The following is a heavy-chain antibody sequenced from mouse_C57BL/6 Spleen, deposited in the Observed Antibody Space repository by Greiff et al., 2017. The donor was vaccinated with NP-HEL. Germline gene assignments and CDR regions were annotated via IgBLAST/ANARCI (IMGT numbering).Heavy chain of an antibody. Sequence: EVKLVESGAELVKPGASVKLSCTASGFNIKDYYMHWVKQRTEQGLEWIGRIDPEDGETKYAPKFQGKATITADTSSNTAYLQLSSLTSEDTAVYYCAVCDGSLYYFDYWGQGTTLTVSS. CDR3: AVCDGSLYYFDY. V-gene: IGHV14-2*01. CDR1: GFNIKDYY. CDR2: IDPEDGET. J-gene: IGHJ2*01. D-gene: IGHD2-3*01.